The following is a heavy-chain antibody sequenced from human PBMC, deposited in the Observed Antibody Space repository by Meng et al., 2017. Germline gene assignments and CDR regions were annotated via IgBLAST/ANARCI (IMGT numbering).Heavy chain of an antibody. J-gene: IGHJ6*02. V-gene: IGHV6-1*01. CDR3: ARSALRDYGMDV. CDR1: GDSVSSNSAA. CDR2: TYYRSKWYN. Sequence: SETLSLTCAISGDSVSSNSAAWNWIRQSPSRGLEWLGRTYYRSKWYNDYAVSVKSRITINPDTSKNQFSRQLNSVNPEDTAVYYCARSALRDYGMDVWGQGTTVTVSS.